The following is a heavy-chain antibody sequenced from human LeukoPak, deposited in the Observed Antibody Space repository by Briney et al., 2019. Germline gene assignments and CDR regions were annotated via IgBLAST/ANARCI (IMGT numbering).Heavy chain of an antibody. J-gene: IGHJ6*04. CDR3: AKGRGWEASYYYYHMDV. CDR2: IRYDGSNK. CDR1: GFTFSSYG. V-gene: IGHV3-30*02. Sequence: PGGSLRLSCAASGFTFSSYGIHWVRQAPGKGLEWVAFIRYDGSNKYYTDSVKGRFTISRDNSKNTLYLQMNSLRAEDTAVYYCAKGRGWEASYYYYHMDVWGKGTTVTISS. D-gene: IGHD1-26*01.